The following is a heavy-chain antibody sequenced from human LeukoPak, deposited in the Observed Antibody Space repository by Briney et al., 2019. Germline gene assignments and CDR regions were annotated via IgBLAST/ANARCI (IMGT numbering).Heavy chain of an antibody. CDR2: FDPEDGET. CDR1: GYTLTELS. J-gene: IGHJ3*02. Sequence: GESLKVSCKVSGYTLTELSMHWVRQAPGKGLEWMGGFDPEDGETIYAQKFQGRVTMTEDTSTDTAYMELSSLRSEDTAVYYCATRDCSSTSCYSDAFDIWGQGTMVTVSS. D-gene: IGHD2-2*01. V-gene: IGHV1-24*01. CDR3: ATRDCSSTSCYSDAFDI.